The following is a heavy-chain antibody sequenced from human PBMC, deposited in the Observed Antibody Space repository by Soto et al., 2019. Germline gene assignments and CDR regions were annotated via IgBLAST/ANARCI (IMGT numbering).Heavy chain of an antibody. D-gene: IGHD2-2*01. CDR2: MYYSGST. J-gene: IGHJ6*02. CDR1: GDSIISSNYY. V-gene: IGHV4-39*01. CDR3: ARIVVIPAAPDYYNYYGVDV. Sequence: QLQLQESGPGLVKPSETLSLTCTVSGDSIISSNYYWAWIRQSPGKGLEWIGNMYYSGSTYYNLSLKGRVTMSVDTSKNQFSLKISSVTAADTSVYYCARIVVIPAAPDYYNYYGVDVWGQGTTVTFSS.